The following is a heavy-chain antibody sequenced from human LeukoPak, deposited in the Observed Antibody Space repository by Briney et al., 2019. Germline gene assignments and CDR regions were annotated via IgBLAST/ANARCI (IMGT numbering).Heavy chain of an antibody. D-gene: IGHD4-23*01. CDR3: AGLRSTVAWASIDA. Sequence: PSETLSLTPIVPRSISSYYRTCTRQRPGQGLAWIGHSYFTGNPIYNPSLNRRITISVGPPDNQSSLKLTSVTAAYTAVYYCAGLRSTVAWASIDAWCQGILLTVSS. CDR1: RSISSYY. CDR2: SYFTGNP. V-gene: IGHV4-59*08. J-gene: IGHJ5*02.